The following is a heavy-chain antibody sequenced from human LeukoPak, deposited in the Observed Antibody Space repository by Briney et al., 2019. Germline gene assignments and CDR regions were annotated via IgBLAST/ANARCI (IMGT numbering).Heavy chain of an antibody. CDR1: GGSFSGYY. CDR3: ARGELRFNRRLFDY. V-gene: IGHV4-34*01. D-gene: IGHD5-12*01. Sequence: PSETLSLTCAVYGGSFSGYYWSWIRQPPGKGLEWIGEINHSGSTNYNPSLKSRVTISVDTSKNQFSLKLSSVTAADTAVYYCARGELRFNRRLFDYWGQGTLVTVSS. CDR2: INHSGST. J-gene: IGHJ4*02.